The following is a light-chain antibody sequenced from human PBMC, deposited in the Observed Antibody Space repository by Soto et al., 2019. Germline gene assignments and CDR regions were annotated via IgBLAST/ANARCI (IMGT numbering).Light chain of an antibody. V-gene: IGKV1-39*01. CDR2: AAF. Sequence: DIPVTQSPSSLSASVGDRVTISCRTSQPISNFLNWYQEKAGSAPKVLIFAAFNLYDGVPSRFSGSGSGTDFTLSISNLQPEDSATYYCQESSTTSWAFGQGTKVEVK. CDR1: QPISNF. CDR3: QESSTTSWA. J-gene: IGKJ1*01.